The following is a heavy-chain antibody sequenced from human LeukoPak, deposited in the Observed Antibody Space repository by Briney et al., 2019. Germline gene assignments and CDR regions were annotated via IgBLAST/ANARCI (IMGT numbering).Heavy chain of an antibody. CDR1: GGSISSYY. CDR2: IYYSGST. Sequence: SETLSLTCTVSGGSISSYYWSRIRQPPGKGLEWIGYIYYSGSTNYNPSLKSRVTISVDTSKNQFSLKLSSVTAADTAVYYCARGAYQKNYGMDVWGQGTTVTVSS. V-gene: IGHV4-59*01. CDR3: ARGAYQKNYGMDV. J-gene: IGHJ6*02. D-gene: IGHD2-2*01.